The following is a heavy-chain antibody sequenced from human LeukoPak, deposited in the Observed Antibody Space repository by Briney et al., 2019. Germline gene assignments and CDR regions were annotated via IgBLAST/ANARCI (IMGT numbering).Heavy chain of an antibody. Sequence: GGSLRLSCAASGFTFSNYWVHWVRQAPGKGLVWVSRINNDENSTSYADSVRGRFTVSRDNAKNTLYLQMNSLRAEDTAVYYCARGRNWLDYWGQGTLVTVSS. CDR3: ARGRNWLDY. CDR2: INNDENST. V-gene: IGHV3-74*01. J-gene: IGHJ4*02. D-gene: IGHD1-1*01. CDR1: GFTFSNYW.